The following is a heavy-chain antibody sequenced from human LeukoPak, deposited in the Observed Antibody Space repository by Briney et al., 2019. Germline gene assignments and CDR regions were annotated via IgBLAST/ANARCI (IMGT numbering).Heavy chain of an antibody. CDR2: ISSSGSTI. D-gene: IGHD1-14*01. CDR1: GFTFSSYE. J-gene: IGHJ4*02. CDR3: ASTRPDLDY. V-gene: IGHV3-48*03. Sequence: GGSLRLSCAASGFTFSSYEMNWVRQAPGKGLEWVSYISSSGSTIYYADSVKGRVTISMDNAKNSLYLQMNILTAEDTAVYYCASTRPDLDYWGQGTLVTVSS.